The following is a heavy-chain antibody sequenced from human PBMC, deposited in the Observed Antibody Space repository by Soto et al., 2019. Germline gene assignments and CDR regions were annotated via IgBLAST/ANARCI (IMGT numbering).Heavy chain of an antibody. CDR1: GFTFSSYA. V-gene: IGHV3-23*01. D-gene: IGHD3-16*01. CDR2: ISGSGGST. J-gene: IGHJ6*02. CDR3: ANNDYVWGSYYGMDV. Sequence: PGGSLRLSCAASGFTFSSYAMSWVRQAPGKGLEWVSAISGSGGSTYYADSVKGRFTISRDNSKNTLYLQMNSLRAEDMAVYYCANNDYVWGSYYGMDVWGQGTTVTVSS.